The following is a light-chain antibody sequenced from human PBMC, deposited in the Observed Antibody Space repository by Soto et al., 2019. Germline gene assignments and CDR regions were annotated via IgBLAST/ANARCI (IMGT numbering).Light chain of an antibody. CDR1: RTVDSTY. Sequence: IVLTQSPATLSVSPGERATLSCRASRTVDSTYLAWYQQKPGQAPRLLISGASSRASGVPDRFSGSGSETDFTLIISRLQPEDFALYYCQQYGGSPITFGQGTRLEIK. V-gene: IGKV3-20*01. CDR2: GAS. J-gene: IGKJ5*01. CDR3: QQYGGSPIT.